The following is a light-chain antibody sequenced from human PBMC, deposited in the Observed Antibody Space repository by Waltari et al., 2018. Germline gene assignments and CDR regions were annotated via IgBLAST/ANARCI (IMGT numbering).Light chain of an antibody. Sequence: QLVLTQSPSVSASLGASVKLTCTLSSGHSSNVIAWHQQQPGKGPGYLMNVNNDGSHSKGDEIPDRFSGSSSGAERYLTISSLQSDDEADYYCQTGGHGTWVFGGGTKLTVL. CDR2: VNNDGSH. J-gene: IGLJ3*02. CDR1: SGHSSNV. V-gene: IGLV4-69*01. CDR3: QTGGHGTWV.